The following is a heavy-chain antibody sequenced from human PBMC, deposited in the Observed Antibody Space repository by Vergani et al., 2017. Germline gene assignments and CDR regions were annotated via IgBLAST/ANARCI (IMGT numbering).Heavy chain of an antibody. V-gene: IGHV4-39*01. CDR2: IYYSGST. CDR1: GASIRSSKYY. CDR3: ARHSTVEWLVKLGWIDP. J-gene: IGHJ5*02. D-gene: IGHD6-19*01. Sequence: QLQLQESGPGLVKPSATLSLTCSVSGASIRSSKYYWGWIRQPPGKGLEWIASIYYSGSTYYNPSLKSRVTISVDTSKNQFSLKLSSVTAADTAVYFCARHSTVEWLVKLGWIDPWGQGLLVTVSS.